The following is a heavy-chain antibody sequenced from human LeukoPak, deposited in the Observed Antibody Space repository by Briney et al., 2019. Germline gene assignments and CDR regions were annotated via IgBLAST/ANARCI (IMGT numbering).Heavy chain of an antibody. CDR3: ARDLHSSGWHVGSAGY. J-gene: IGHJ4*02. Sequence: GGSLRLSCAASGFTFSTYGMHWVRQAPGKGLEWVAVIWYDGSNKYYADSVKGRFTISRDNSKNTLYLHMTSLRPEDTAVYYCARDLHSSGWHVGSAGYWGQGTLVTVSS. CDR1: GFTFSTYG. V-gene: IGHV3-33*01. CDR2: IWYDGSNK. D-gene: IGHD6-19*01.